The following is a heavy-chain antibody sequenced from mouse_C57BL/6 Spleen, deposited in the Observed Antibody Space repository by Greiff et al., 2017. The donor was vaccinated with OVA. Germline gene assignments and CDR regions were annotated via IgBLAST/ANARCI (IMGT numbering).Heavy chain of an antibody. J-gene: IGHJ1*03. Sequence: VNLVESGPGLVAPSQSLSITCTVSGFSLTSYGVHWVRQPPGKGLEWLVVIWSDGSTTYNSALKSRLSISKDNSKSQVFLKMNSLQTDDTAMYYCVRHYGNYVWYFDVWGTGTTVTVSS. CDR2: IWSDGST. V-gene: IGHV2-6-1*01. CDR1: GFSLTSYG. CDR3: VRHYGNYVWYFDV. D-gene: IGHD2-1*01.